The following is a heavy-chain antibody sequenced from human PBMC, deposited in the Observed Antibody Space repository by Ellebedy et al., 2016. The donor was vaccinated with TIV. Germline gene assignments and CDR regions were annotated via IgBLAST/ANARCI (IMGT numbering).Heavy chain of an antibody. CDR3: ARERDLYGSSSYFEMGA. CDR2: ISSGGGTT. V-gene: IGHV3-48*04. Sequence: GESLKISXTVSGFSFTIYSMNWARQAPGKGLEWISYISSGGGTTQYADSVNGRFTISRDDAKNSVSLLMNSLRVEDTAVYYCARERDLYGSSSYFEMGAWGPGTLVTVS. D-gene: IGHD3-10*01. CDR1: GFSFTIYS. J-gene: IGHJ5*02.